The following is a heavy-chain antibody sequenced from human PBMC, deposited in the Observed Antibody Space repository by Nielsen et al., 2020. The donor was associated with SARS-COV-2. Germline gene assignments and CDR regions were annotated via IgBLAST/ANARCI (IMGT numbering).Heavy chain of an antibody. J-gene: IGHJ6*02. V-gene: IGHV3-30-3*01. CDR3: ARDPTWSSPYYYYYYGMDV. D-gene: IGHD2-15*01. CDR2: ISYDGSNK. Sequence: VRQAPGKGLEWVAVISYDGSNKYYADSVKGRFTISRDNSKNTLYLQMNSLRAEDTAVYYCARDPTWSSPYYYYYYGMDVWGQGTTVTVSS.